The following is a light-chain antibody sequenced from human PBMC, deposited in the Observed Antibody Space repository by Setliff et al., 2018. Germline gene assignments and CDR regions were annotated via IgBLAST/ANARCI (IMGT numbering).Light chain of an antibody. CDR3: CSYAGSYTVV. Sequence: QSALTQPPSASGSPGQSVTISCTGTSSDVGGYSYVSWYQQHPGKAPKLMIYEVSKRPSGVPDRFSGSKSGNTASLTVSGLQAEDEADYYCCSYAGSYTVVFGGGT. CDR1: SSDVGGYSY. V-gene: IGLV2-8*01. J-gene: IGLJ2*01. CDR2: EVS.